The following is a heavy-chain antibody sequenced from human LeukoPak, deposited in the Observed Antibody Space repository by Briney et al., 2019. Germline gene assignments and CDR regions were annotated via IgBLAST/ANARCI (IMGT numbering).Heavy chain of an antibody. CDR3: ARDYPLATIFGVVIIGFDY. V-gene: IGHV3-30-3*01. Sequence: GGSLRLSCAASGFTFSSYAMHWVRQAPGKGLEWVAVISYDGSNKYYADSVKGRFTISRDNSKNTVYLQMNSLRAEDTAVYYCARDYPLATIFGVVIIGFDYWGQGTLVTVSS. D-gene: IGHD3-3*01. J-gene: IGHJ4*02. CDR1: GFTFSSYA. CDR2: ISYDGSNK.